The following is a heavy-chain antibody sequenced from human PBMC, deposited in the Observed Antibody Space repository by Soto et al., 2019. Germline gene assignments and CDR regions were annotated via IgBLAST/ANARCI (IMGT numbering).Heavy chain of an antibody. J-gene: IGHJ4*02. CDR3: VRVDRVARQRAFDY. CDR2: ISSSSSYI. D-gene: IGHD5-12*01. V-gene: IGHV3-21*01. Sequence: EVQLVESGGGLVKPGGSLRLSCAASGFTFSSYSMNWVRQAPGKGLEWVSSISSSSSYIYYADSVKGRFTISRDNAKNSLYLQMNSLRAEDTAVYYCVRVDRVARQRAFDYWGQGTLVTVSS. CDR1: GFTFSSYS.